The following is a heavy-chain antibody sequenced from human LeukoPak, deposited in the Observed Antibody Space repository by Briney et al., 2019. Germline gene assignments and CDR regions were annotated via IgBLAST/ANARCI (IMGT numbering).Heavy chain of an antibody. CDR2: ISYEGSNK. D-gene: IGHD3-22*01. J-gene: IGHJ4*02. Sequence: GRSLRLSCAASGFTFSSYGMHWVRQAPGKGLEWVAVISYEGSNKYYADSVKGRFTISRDNSKNTLYLQMNSLRAEDTAVYYCAKDRSNALHYYDSLIDYWGQGTLVTVSS. V-gene: IGHV3-30*18. CDR1: GFTFSSYG. CDR3: AKDRSNALHYYDSLIDY.